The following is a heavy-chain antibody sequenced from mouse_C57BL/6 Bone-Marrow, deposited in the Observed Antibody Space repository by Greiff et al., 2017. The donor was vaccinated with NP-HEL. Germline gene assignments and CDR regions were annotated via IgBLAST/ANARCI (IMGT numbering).Heavy chain of an antibody. D-gene: IGHD1-1*01. CDR1: GYTFTGYW. CDR2: ILPGSGST. V-gene: IGHV1-9*01. J-gene: IGHJ2*01. Sequence: VQLQQSGAELMKPGASVKLSCKATGYTFTGYWIEWVKQRPGHGLEWIGEILPGSGSTNYTDKFKGKATFTADTSSNTAYMQLSILTTEDSAIYYCAREGVLLYLYFAYWGQGTTLTVSS. CDR3: AREGVLLYLYFAY.